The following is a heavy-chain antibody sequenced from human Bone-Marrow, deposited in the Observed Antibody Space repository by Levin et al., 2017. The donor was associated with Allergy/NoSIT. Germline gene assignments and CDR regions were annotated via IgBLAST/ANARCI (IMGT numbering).Heavy chain of an antibody. CDR3: VKAETTVMLDYSSFDV. CDR2: LDGSSGKT. D-gene: IGHD4-17*01. J-gene: IGHJ6*04. CDR1: GFIFAYYA. V-gene: IGHV3-23*01. Sequence: SGGSLRLSCRISGFIFAYYAMSWVRRAPGRGLEWVSSLDGSSGKTLYADSVKGRFTLSRAYSKDTLFLQMNILRAEDTARYYCVKAETTVMLDYSSFDVWGEGTAVTVSS.